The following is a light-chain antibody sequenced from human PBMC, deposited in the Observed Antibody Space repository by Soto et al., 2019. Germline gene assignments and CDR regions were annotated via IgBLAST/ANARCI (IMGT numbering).Light chain of an antibody. J-gene: IGLJ1*01. Sequence: QSALTQPASVSGSPGQSITISCTGTSSDVGGYNYVSWYQQHPDKAPKVIIYEVTNRPSGISNRFSGSKSANTASLTISGLQAEYDADYYCSSSTRSSSPYVFGTGTKLTVL. CDR1: SSDVGGYNY. CDR3: SSSTRSSSPYV. V-gene: IGLV2-14*01. CDR2: EVT.